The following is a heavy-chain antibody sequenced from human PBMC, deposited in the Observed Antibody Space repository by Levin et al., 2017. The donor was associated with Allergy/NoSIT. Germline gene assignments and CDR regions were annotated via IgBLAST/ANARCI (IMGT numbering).Heavy chain of an antibody. Sequence: GGSLRLSCAASGFTFSSYAMSWVRQAPGKGLEWVSAISGSGGSTYYADSVKGRFTISRDNSKNTLYLQMNSLRAEDTAVYYCAKDRDYYDSSGYYYGTGYFQHWGQGTLVTVSS. CDR3: AKDRDYYDSSGYYYGTGYFQH. CDR2: ISGSGGST. V-gene: IGHV3-23*01. D-gene: IGHD3-22*01. J-gene: IGHJ1*01. CDR1: GFTFSSYA.